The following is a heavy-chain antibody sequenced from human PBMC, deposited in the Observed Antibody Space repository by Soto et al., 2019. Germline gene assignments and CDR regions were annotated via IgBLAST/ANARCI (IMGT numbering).Heavy chain of an antibody. CDR1: GFSFSSYG. V-gene: IGHV3-30*18. J-gene: IGHJ4*02. CDR3: AKDYAMIVVVITYLDY. CDR2: ISYDGSNK. Sequence: QVQLVESGGGVVQPGRSLRLSCAASGFSFSSYGMHWVRQAPGKGLEWVAVISYDGSNKYYADSVKGRFTISRDNSKNTLYLQMNSLRAEDTAVYYCAKDYAMIVVVITYLDYWGQGTLVTVSS. D-gene: IGHD3-22*01.